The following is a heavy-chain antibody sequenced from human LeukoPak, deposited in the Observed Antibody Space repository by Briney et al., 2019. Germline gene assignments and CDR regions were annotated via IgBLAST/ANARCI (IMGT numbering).Heavy chain of an antibody. D-gene: IGHD6-13*01. CDR2: IYHSGST. V-gene: IGHV4-59*12. Sequence: PSETLSLTCTVSGGSIRSYYWSWIRQPPGKGLEWIGEIYHSGSTNYNPSLKSRVTISVDKSKNQFSLKLSSVTAADTAVYYCARSSMYSSSFFDYWGQGTLVTVSS. CDR3: ARSSMYSSSFFDY. J-gene: IGHJ4*02. CDR1: GGSIRSYY.